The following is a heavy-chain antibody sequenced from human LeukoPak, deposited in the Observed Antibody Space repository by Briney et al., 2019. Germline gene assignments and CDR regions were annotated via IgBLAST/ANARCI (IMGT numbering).Heavy chain of an antibody. V-gene: IGHV1-69*05. CDR1: GGTFSSYA. D-gene: IGHD3-3*01. CDR3: ARARGYYDFWSGYLLDAFDI. CDR2: IIPIFGTA. Sequence: ASVKVSCKASGGTFSSYAISWVRQAPGQGLEWMGGIIPIFGTANYAQKFQGRVTITTDESTSTAYMELSSLRSEDTAVYYCARARGYYDFWSGYLLDAFDIWGQGTMVTVSS. J-gene: IGHJ3*02.